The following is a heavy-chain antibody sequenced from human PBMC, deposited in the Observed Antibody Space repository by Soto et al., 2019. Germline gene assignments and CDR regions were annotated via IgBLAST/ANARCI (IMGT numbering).Heavy chain of an antibody. CDR1: VFSLSNDKMG. CDR3: ARTRKWSAAGTGNAFDI. Sequence: ESGPTLVNPEESLTLTFTSCVFSLSNDKMGVSWIRQPPGKALEWLAHIFSNDEKSYSTSLKSRLTISKDTSKSQVVLTMTNMDPVDTATYYCARTRKWSAAGTGNAFDIWGQGAMVTVSS. CDR2: IFSNDEK. D-gene: IGHD6-13*01. V-gene: IGHV2-26*01. J-gene: IGHJ3*02.